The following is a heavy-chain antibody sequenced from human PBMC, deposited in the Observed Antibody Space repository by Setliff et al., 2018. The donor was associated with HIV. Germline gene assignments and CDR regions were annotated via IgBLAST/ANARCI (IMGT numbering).Heavy chain of an antibody. CDR3: ARQGYYDQEYFQH. CDR2: IYYSGST. J-gene: IGHJ1*01. Sequence: KTSETLSLTCSVSGASINSGSYYWTWIRQHPGKGLEWIGYIYYSGSTYYNPSLKSRVTISVDTSKNQFSLKLSSVTAADTAVYYCARQGYYDQEYFQHWGQGTLVTVSS. CDR1: GASINSGSYY. V-gene: IGHV4-30-4*08. D-gene: IGHD3-22*01.